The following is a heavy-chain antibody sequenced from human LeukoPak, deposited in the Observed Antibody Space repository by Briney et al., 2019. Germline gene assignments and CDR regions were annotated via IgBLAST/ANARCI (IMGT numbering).Heavy chain of an antibody. CDR2: ISGGGTTT. J-gene: IGHJ4*02. V-gene: IGHV3-23*01. D-gene: IGHD1-26*01. Sequence: GGSLRLSCAASGFTFISYAMTWVRQAPGKGLEWVLSISGGGTTTYYADSVKGRFTISGDNSKNTLYLQMNSLRAEDTAVYFCAREVGHLDYWGQGALVTVSS. CDR3: AREVGHLDY. CDR1: GFTFISYA.